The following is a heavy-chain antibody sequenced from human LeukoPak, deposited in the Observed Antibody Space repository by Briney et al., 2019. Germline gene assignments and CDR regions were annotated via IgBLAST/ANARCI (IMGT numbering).Heavy chain of an antibody. CDR2: INPSGGST. D-gene: IGHD5-12*01. Sequence: GASVKVSCKASGYTFTSYYMHWVRQAPGQGLEWMGIINPSGGSTSYAQKFQGRVTMTRDTSTTTVYMELSSLRSGDTAVYYCARDGTVMATICSWFDPWGQGTLVTVSS. CDR3: ARDGTVMATICSWFDP. J-gene: IGHJ5*02. CDR1: GYTFTSYY. V-gene: IGHV1-46*01.